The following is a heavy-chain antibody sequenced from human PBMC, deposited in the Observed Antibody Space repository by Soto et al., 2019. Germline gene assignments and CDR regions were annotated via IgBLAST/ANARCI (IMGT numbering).Heavy chain of an antibody. V-gene: IGHV3-30*18. CDR2: VSSDGSEQ. Sequence: QVQLVESGGGVVQPGRSLRLSCAASGFTFSYYYMHWVRQAPGKGLEWVAFVSSDGSEQYYADSVKGRFTISRDNSENTVYLQMNSLRPEDTAVYYCAKGPSHGAFDNWGQGTLVTVSS. CDR3: AKGPSHGAFDN. CDR1: GFTFSYYY. J-gene: IGHJ4*02. D-gene: IGHD3-10*01.